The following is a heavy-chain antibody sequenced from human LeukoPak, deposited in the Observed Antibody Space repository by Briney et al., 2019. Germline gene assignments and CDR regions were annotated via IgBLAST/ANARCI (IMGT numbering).Heavy chain of an antibody. CDR3: AGGTGFIIKD. D-gene: IGHD3-9*01. J-gene: IGHJ4*02. CDR1: GFTFSSYW. CDR2: IRQDGSDK. Sequence: GGSLRLSCAASGFTFSSYWMSWVRQAPGKGLEWVANIRQDGSDKYYVDSVKGRFTISRDNAKNSLYLQMNNLRVEDTAMYYCAGGTGFIIKDWGQGTLVTVSS. V-gene: IGHV3-7*03.